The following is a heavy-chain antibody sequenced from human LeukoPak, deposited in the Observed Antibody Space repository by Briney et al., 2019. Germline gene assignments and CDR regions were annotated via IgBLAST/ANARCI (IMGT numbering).Heavy chain of an antibody. V-gene: IGHV3-74*01. D-gene: IGHD6-19*01. CDR2: IKSDGSAT. CDR3: VRLADPGY. J-gene: IGHJ4*02. Sequence: GGSLRLSCTASGFTFSNYWMHWVRQAPGKGLVWVSRIKSDGSATTYADSVKGRFTISRDNAKSTLYLQMNSLRAEDAAVYYCVRLADPGYWGQGTLVTVSS. CDR1: GFTFSNYW.